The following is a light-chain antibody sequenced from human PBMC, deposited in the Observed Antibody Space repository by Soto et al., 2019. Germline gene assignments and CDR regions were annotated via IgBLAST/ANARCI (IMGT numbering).Light chain of an antibody. CDR2: ENN. CDR3: GTCDRRLRPAAPSL. CDR1: SSNIGNNY. Sequence: QSVLTQPPSVSAAPGQKVTISCSGSSSNIGNNYVSWYQQLPGTAPKLLIYENNKRPSGIPDRFSGSKSGTSATLGITGLQTGDEADYYCGTCDRRLRPAAPSLFATGPNSTVL. V-gene: IGLV1-51*02. J-gene: IGLJ1*01.